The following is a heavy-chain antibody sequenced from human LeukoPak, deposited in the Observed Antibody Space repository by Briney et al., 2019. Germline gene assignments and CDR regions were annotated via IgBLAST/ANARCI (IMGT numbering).Heavy chain of an antibody. D-gene: IGHD3-3*01. CDR1: GYTFTSYD. CDR3: ARQRSITIFGVVRDAFDI. V-gene: IGHV1-2*02. Sequence: ASVKVSCKASGYTFTSYDINWVRQAPGQGLEWMGWINPNSGGTNYAQKFQGRVTMTRNTSISTAYMELSRLRSDDTAVYYCARQRSITIFGVVRDAFDIWGQGTMVTVSS. J-gene: IGHJ3*02. CDR2: INPNSGGT.